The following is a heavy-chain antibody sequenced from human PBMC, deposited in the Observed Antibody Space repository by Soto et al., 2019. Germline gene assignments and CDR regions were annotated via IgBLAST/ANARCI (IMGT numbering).Heavy chain of an antibody. Sequence: KFQGRVTITRDTSASTAYMELSSLRSEDTAVYYCARGGSYKEVRFDPWGQGTLVTVSS. V-gene: IGHV1-3*01. D-gene: IGHD1-26*01. CDR3: ARGGSYKEVRFDP. J-gene: IGHJ5*02.